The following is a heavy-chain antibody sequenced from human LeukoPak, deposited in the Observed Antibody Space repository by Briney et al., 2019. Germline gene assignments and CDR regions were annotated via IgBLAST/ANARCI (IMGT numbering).Heavy chain of an antibody. D-gene: IGHD3-10*01. CDR3: ARDFKYGSGSYSPWYFDL. CDR2: IYYSGST. V-gene: IGHV4-59*01. CDR1: GVSISSYY. J-gene: IGHJ2*01. Sequence: VKPSETLSLTCTVSGVSISSYYWSWIRQPPGKGLEWIGYIYYSGSTNYNPSLKSRVTISVDTSKNQFSLKLSSVTAADTAVYYCARDFKYGSGSYSPWYFDLWGRGTLVTVSS.